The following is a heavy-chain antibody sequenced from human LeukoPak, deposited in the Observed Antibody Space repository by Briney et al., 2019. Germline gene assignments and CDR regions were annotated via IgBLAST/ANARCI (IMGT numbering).Heavy chain of an antibody. V-gene: IGHV3-21*01. J-gene: IGHJ6*02. D-gene: IGHD3/OR15-3a*01. Sequence: PGGSLRLSCAASGFTFSSYGMHWVRQAPGKGLEWVSSISSDSNYIYYADSLKGRFTISRDNAKNSLYLQMISLRVEDTAVYYCARVAFGLYVMDVWGQGTTVTVSS. CDR2: ISSDSNYI. CDR3: ARVAFGLYVMDV. CDR1: GFTFSSYG.